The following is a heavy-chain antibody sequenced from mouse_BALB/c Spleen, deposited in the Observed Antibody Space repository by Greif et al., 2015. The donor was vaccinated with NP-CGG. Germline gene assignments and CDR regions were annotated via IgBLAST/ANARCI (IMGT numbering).Heavy chain of an antibody. D-gene: IGHD1-1*01. Sequence: VQLQQPGAELVKPGASVKLSCTASGFNIKDTYMHWVKQRPEQGLEWIGRIDPANGNTKYDPKFQGKATITADTSSNTAYLQLSSLTAEDTAVYYCARSSSFYAMDYWGQGTSVTVSS. CDR3: ARSSSFYAMDY. CDR1: GFNIKDTY. CDR2: IDPANGNT. J-gene: IGHJ4*01. V-gene: IGHV14-3*02.